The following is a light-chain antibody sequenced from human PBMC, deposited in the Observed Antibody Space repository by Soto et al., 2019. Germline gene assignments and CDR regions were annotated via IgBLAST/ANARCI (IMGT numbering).Light chain of an antibody. CDR3: QQYTNWPPMA. V-gene: IGKV3-15*01. CDR2: GAS. Sequence: EIVMTQSPATLSVSPGDRATISCRASQSVRSYLAWYQQKPGQAPRLLIYGASTRATGIPARFSGSGSGTEFTLTISSLQSEDFSVYYCQQYTNWPPMAFGQGTKVEIK. J-gene: IGKJ1*01. CDR1: QSVRSY.